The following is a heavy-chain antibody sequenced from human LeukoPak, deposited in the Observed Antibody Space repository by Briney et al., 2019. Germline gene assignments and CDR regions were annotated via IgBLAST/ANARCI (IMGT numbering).Heavy chain of an antibody. V-gene: IGHV4-4*02. CDR3: ARDTPNFYDSSGSHAFDI. D-gene: IGHD3-22*01. J-gene: IGHJ3*02. CDR1: GGSISSSNW. Sequence: SETLSLTCAVSGGSISSSNWWSWVRQPPGKGLEWIGEIYHSGSTNYNPSLKSRVTISVDKSKNQFSLKLCSVTAGDTAMYYCARDTPNFYDSSGSHAFDIWGQGTMVTVSS. CDR2: IYHSGST.